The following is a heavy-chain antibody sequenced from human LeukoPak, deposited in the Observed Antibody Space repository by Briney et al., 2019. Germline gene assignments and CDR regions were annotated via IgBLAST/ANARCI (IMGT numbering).Heavy chain of an antibody. V-gene: IGHV4-39*07. CDR2: IYYSGST. CDR3: ARDLGFGDGYFDY. CDR1: GGSISSSSYY. J-gene: IGHJ4*02. D-gene: IGHD3-10*01. Sequence: SETLSLTCTVSGGSISSSSYYWGWIRQPPGKGLEWIGSIYYSGSTYYNPSLKSRVTISVDTSKNQFSLKLSSVTAADTAVHYCARDLGFGDGYFDYWGQGTLVTVSS.